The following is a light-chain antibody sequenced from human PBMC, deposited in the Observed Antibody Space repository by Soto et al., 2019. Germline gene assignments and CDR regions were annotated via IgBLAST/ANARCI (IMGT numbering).Light chain of an antibody. J-gene: IGKJ3*01. V-gene: IGKV3-15*01. CDR1: QSISSN. CDR2: GAS. Sequence: ENVMTQSPATLSVSPGERDTLSCRASQSISSNLAWYQQKPGQAPRLLIYGASTRATGVPARFSGSGSGTEFTLTISSLQSEDFAVYYCQQYYSWTPLFGPGTKVDFK. CDR3: QQYYSWTPL.